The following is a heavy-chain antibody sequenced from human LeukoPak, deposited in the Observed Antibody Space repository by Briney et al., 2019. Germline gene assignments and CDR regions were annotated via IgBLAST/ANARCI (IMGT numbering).Heavy chain of an antibody. D-gene: IGHD1-20*01. V-gene: IGHV3-66*02. Sequence: AETLSLSCAASGFTVSSNYMSWVRQAPGKGLEWISDINRGGSTYYADSVKGRFTISRDTSKNTLYLQMNSLRAEDTAVYYCARVTVTGAHFDYWGQGTLVTVSS. CDR2: INRGGST. CDR1: GFTVSSNY. CDR3: ARVTVTGAHFDY. J-gene: IGHJ4*02.